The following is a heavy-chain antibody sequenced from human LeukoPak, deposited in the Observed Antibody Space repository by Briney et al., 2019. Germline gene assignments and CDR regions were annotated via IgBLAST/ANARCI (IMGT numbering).Heavy chain of an antibody. Sequence: PSETLSLTCTVSGGSISGYYWSWIRQPPGKGLEWIGEINHSGYTNYNPSLKSRVTISVDTSKNQFSLKLSSVTAADTAVYYCARGRFVYGSYRSRDAFDIWGQGTMVTVSS. D-gene: IGHD1-26*01. CDR1: GGSISGYY. J-gene: IGHJ3*02. V-gene: IGHV4-34*01. CDR2: INHSGYT. CDR3: ARGRFVYGSYRSRDAFDI.